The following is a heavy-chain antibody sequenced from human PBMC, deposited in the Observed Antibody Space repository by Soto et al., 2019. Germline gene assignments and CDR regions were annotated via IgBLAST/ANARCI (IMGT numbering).Heavy chain of an antibody. Sequence: ASVKVSCKASGYSFTNNDVSWVRQATGQRLEWMGWMNPGSGDTGYAQKFQGRVTMTRDISIATAYMELSSLRSDDTAIYYCARMETFGSLNWFDPCGQVTLVTVS. V-gene: IGHV1-8*01. CDR2: MNPGSGDT. CDR1: GYSFTNND. CDR3: ARMETFGSLNWFDP. J-gene: IGHJ5*02. D-gene: IGHD3-16*01.